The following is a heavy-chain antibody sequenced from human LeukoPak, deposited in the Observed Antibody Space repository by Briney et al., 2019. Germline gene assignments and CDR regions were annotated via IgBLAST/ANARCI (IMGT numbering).Heavy chain of an antibody. V-gene: IGHV3-33*06. CDR3: AKAFRSAAGTSFPDY. J-gene: IGHJ4*02. CDR2: IWYDGSNK. Sequence: GGSLRLSCAASGFTFSSYGMHWVRQAPGKGLEGGGVIWYDGSNKYYADSVKGRFTISRDNSKNTLYLQMNSLRAEDTAVYYCAKAFRSAAGTSFPDYWGQGTLVTVSS. CDR1: GFTFSSYG. D-gene: IGHD6-13*01.